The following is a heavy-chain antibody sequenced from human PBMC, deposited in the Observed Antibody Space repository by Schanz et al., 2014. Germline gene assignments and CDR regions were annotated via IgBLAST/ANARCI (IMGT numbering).Heavy chain of an antibody. J-gene: IGHJ3*01. CDR2: IDNTGGNT. CDR3: ARGREVVAKIFDV. CDR1: GFTFSRYW. V-gene: IGHV3-74*01. Sequence: EVQLVESGGGLVQPGGSLRLSCAASGFTFSRYWMHWVRQAPGKGLVWVSRIDNTGGNTNYADSVRGRFTISRDDAKNTLYLQMNSLRAEDTGVYYCARGREVVAKIFDVWGQGTMVTVSS. D-gene: IGHD3-22*01.